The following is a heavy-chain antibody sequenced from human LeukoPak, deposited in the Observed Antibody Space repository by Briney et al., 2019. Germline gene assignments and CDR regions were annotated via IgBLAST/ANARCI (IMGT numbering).Heavy chain of an antibody. CDR2: IWSDGSKK. D-gene: IGHD3-22*01. Sequence: ESGGSLRLSCAASGFTFTTSGMPWVRQAPGKGLEWVAVIWSDGSKKLYADSVKGRFTTSRDNSKHMLYLEMNSLRAEDTAIYYCASGSDTTGYFFYWGQGTLVTVSS. CDR1: GFTFTTSG. CDR3: ASGSDTTGYFFY. V-gene: IGHV3-33*01. J-gene: IGHJ4*02.